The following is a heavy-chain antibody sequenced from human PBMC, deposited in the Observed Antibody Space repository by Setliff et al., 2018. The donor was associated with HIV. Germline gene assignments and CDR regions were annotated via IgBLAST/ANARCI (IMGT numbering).Heavy chain of an antibody. V-gene: IGHV4-31*03. CDR1: GGSISSGGYY. CDR3: ARGIGYCSTTSCQSYFDY. Sequence: TLSLTCTVSGGSISSGGYYWSWIRQHPRKGLEWIGYIYYSGSTFYNPSLKSRVTISVDTSKNQFSLKLSSVTAADTAVHYCARGIGYCSTTSCQSYFDYWGQGTLVTVSS. J-gene: IGHJ4*02. D-gene: IGHD2-2*01. CDR2: IYYSGST.